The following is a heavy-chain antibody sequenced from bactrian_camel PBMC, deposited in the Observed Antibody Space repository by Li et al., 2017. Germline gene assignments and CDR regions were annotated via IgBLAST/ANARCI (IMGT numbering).Heavy chain of an antibody. CDR3: AAQDASKDHLVGYVNCRTQTPHAFDY. CDR1: RLSIDNYC. CDR2: ISSVGHDP. J-gene: IGHJ4*01. Sequence: HVQLVESGGGSVQAGGTLRLSCTTNRLSIDNYCMAFFREAPGNQREGVAAISSVGHDPSYVDSVKGRFTVSQDNTKNTVYLQMNSLKPEDTAMYYCAAQDASKDHLVGYVNCRTQTPHAFDYWGQGTQVTVS. V-gene: IGHV3-3*01. D-gene: IGHD5*01.